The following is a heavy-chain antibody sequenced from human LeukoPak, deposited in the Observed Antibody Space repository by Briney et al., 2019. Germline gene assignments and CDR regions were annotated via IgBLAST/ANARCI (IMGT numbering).Heavy chain of an antibody. CDR1: GYTVTGHY. Sequence: AAVKVSCKASGYTVTGHYLHWVRRAPGQGLEWMGWINPNSGGTNYAQKFQGRVTMTRDTSINTAYMELNSLTSDDTAMYYCAKDAYSGFTSSYNMDSWGQGTLVTVSS. CDR2: INPNSGGT. V-gene: IGHV1-2*02. J-gene: IGHJ4*02. CDR3: AKDAYSGFTSSYNMDS. D-gene: IGHD5-18*01.